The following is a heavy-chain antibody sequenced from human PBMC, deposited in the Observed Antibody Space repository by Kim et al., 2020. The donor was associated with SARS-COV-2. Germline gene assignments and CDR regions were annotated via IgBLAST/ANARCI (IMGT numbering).Heavy chain of an antibody. Sequence: SLKSRVTIAVDTSKNQFSLKLSAVTAADTAVYYCARDRPIAAAGRVWFDPWGQGTLVTVSS. CDR3: ARDRPIAAAGRVWFDP. D-gene: IGHD6-13*01. J-gene: IGHJ5*02. V-gene: IGHV4-34*01.